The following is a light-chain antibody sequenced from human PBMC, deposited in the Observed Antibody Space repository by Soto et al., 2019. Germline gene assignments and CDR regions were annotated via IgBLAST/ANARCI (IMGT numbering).Light chain of an antibody. V-gene: IGKV1-5*01. CDR3: QQYQNYST. CDR1: QSIRSL. Sequence: DIQMTQSPTSLPATVGDRVTITRRASQSIRSLLAWYQQKPGKAPKVLIYDASSLGSGVPSRLSGSGSGTEFTLPIRSLQPDDFATYVCQQYQNYSTFGQGTRLEIK. J-gene: IGKJ5*01. CDR2: DAS.